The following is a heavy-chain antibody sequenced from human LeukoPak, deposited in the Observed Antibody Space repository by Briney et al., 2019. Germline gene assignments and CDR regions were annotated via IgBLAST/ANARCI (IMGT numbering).Heavy chain of an antibody. D-gene: IGHD6-6*01. CDR1: GGSISSSSYY. CDR3: ARGAVRYGSSSAFDY. J-gene: IGHJ4*02. CDR2: IYYTGSTT. Sequence: PSETLSLTCTVSGGSISSSSYYWGWIRQPPGKGLEWIGYIYYTGSTTKYNPSLKSRVTISVDTSKNQFSLKLYSVTAADTAVYYCARGAVRYGSSSAFDYWGQGALVTVSS. V-gene: IGHV4-61*05.